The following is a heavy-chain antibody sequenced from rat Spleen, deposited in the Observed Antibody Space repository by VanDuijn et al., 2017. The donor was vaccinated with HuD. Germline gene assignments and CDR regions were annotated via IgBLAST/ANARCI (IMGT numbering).Heavy chain of an antibody. J-gene: IGHJ3*01. CDR3: TRHPNTFAY. D-gene: IGHD3-2*01. V-gene: IGHV5-29*01. CDR1: GFTFSDYY. Sequence: EVQLVESDGGLVQPGRSLKLSCAASGFTFSDYYMAWVRQAPTKGLEWVATISYDGSSIYYRDSVKGRFTFSRDNAKSILYVQMDSLRSEDTATYYCTRHPNTFAYWGQGTLVTVSS. CDR2: ISYDGSSI.